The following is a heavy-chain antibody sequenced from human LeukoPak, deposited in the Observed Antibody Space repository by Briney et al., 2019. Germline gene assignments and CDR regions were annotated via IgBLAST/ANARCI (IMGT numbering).Heavy chain of an antibody. J-gene: IGHJ3*02. D-gene: IGHD3-9*01. Sequence: GGSLRLSCAASGFTFSSYAMKWVRQAPGKGLEWVSTISGSGASTYYADSVKGRFTISRDNSQNTVYLQMNSLRAEDTAVYYCARVPYYDILTGDSNDAFDIWGQGTMVTVSS. CDR3: ARVPYYDILTGDSNDAFDI. V-gene: IGHV3-23*01. CDR2: ISGSGAST. CDR1: GFTFSSYA.